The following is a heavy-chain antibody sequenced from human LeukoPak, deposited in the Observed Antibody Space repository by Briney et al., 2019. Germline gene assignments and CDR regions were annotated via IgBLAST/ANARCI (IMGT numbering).Heavy chain of an antibody. D-gene: IGHD3-3*02. CDR1: GFTFSNYG. CDR3: AKEGLLDYYYYYMDV. V-gene: IGHV3-23*01. Sequence: GGSLRLSCAASGFTFSNYGMNWVRQAPGKGLEWVSAISGSGHNTYYADSVKGRFTISRDNSKNTLYLQMNSLRAEDTAVFYCAKEGLLDYYYYYMDVWGKGTTVTISS. CDR2: ISGSGHNT. J-gene: IGHJ6*03.